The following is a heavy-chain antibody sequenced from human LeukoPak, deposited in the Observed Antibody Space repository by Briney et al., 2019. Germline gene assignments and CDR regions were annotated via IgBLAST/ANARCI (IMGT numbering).Heavy chain of an antibody. CDR1: GGSISSYY. CDR3: ASTAVVVAATSDAFDI. V-gene: IGHV4-4*07. J-gene: IGHJ3*02. Sequence: SETLSLTCTVYGGSISSYYWSWIRQPAGKGLEWIGRIYTNGSTNYNPSLKSRVTMSVDTSKNQFSLKLSSVTAADTAVYYCASTAVVVAATSDAFDIWGQGTMVTVSS. CDR2: IYTNGST. D-gene: IGHD2-15*01.